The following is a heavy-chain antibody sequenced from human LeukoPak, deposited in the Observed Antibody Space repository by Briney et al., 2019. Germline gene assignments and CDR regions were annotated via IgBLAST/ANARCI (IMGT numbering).Heavy chain of an antibody. J-gene: IGHJ4*02. Sequence: ASVKVSCKASGYTFTGYHMYWVRQAPGQGLEWMGWINPSSGGTRYAQKFQGRVTMTRDTSISTAYMDLSRLTSDDTAVYYYARVLTPTVVTSNFDYWGQGTLVTVSS. V-gene: IGHV1-2*02. CDR2: INPSSGGT. CDR1: GYTFTGYH. CDR3: ARVLTPTVVTSNFDY. D-gene: IGHD4-23*01.